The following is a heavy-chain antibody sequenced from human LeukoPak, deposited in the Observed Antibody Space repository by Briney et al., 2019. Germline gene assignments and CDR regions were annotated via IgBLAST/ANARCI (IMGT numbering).Heavy chain of an antibody. CDR2: ISGSGGST. J-gene: IGHJ1*01. CDR1: GFTFSTYG. D-gene: IGHD4-17*01. Sequence: PGGSLRLSCAASGFTFSTYGMSWVRQAPGKGLEWVSGISGSGGSTYYADSVQGRFTVSRDNSKNTLFLQMNSVRAEDTAVYYCAKEIYGDPTCGRFQHWGQGTLVTVSS. V-gene: IGHV3-23*01. CDR3: AKEIYGDPTCGRFQH.